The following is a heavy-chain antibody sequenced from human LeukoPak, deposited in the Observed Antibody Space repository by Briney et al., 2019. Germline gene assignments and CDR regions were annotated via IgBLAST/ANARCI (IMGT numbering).Heavy chain of an antibody. CDR1: GLTFRAYG. J-gene: IGHJ4*02. CDR3: AILGPLDY. Sequence: GPLRLSCAASGLTFRAYGMSWVRQAPGKGLDWVSSISGGGDTTYYADSVRGRFTISRYNSKKTMYLQMYSLRAEHTAVYYCAILGPLDYWGQGTLVAVSS. V-gene: IGHV3-23*01. CDR2: ISGGGDTT.